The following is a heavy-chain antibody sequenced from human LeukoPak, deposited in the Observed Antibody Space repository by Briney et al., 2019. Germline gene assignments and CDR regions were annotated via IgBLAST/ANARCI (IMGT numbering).Heavy chain of an antibody. CDR3: AELSITMIGGV. CDR1: GFTFDDYA. CDR2: ISWNSGSI. D-gene: IGHD3-10*02. J-gene: IGHJ6*04. V-gene: IGHV3-9*01. Sequence: GGSLRLSCAASGFTFDDYAMHWVRQAPGKGLEWVSGISWNSGSIGYADSVKGRFTISRDNAKNSLYLQMNSLRAEDTAVYYCAELSITMIGGVWGKGTTVTISS.